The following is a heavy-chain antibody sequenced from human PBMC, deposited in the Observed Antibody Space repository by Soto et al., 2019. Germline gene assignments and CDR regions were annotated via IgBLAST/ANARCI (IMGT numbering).Heavy chain of an antibody. CDR1: GFTFGDYA. Sequence: EVRLLESGGGLVQPGGSLRLSCAASGFTFGDYAMIWVRQAPGKGLEWVSTVSASGPSTYYADSVKGRFTISRDNSRSTLYLQMNSLSADDTALYYCAKENRDCYWCGEHLGQGTLVTVSS. D-gene: IGHD2-21*02. CDR2: VSASGPST. CDR3: AKENRDCYWCGEH. V-gene: IGHV3-23*01. J-gene: IGHJ4*02.